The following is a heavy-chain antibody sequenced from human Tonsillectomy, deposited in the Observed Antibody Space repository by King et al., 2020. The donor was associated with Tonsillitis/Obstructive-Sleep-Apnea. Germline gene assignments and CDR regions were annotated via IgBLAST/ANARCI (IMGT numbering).Heavy chain of an antibody. V-gene: IGHV3-23*04. CDR2: ISGSGGST. CDR3: AKDRVRGAIHGMDV. Sequence: VQLVESGGGLVXPGGSXXLSCAASGFTFSSYAMSWVRQAPGKGLEWVSAISGSGGSTYYADSVKGRFTISRDKSKNTLYLQMNSLRAEDTAVYYCAKDRVRGAIHGMDVWGQGTTVTVSS. CDR1: GFTFSSYA. J-gene: IGHJ6*02. D-gene: IGHD3-10*01.